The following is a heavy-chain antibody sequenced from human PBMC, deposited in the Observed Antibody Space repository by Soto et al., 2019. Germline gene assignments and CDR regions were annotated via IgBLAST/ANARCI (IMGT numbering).Heavy chain of an antibody. D-gene: IGHD3-22*01. Sequence: SETLSLTCIASGGSINSGDYYWGLIRQPPGKGLEWIGYFYYSGGTYYNPSLKSRITISVDPSKNQFSLKLSSVTAADTAVYYCASDTSGYTYKHFWGQGTLVTVSS. CDR1: GGSINSGDYY. J-gene: IGHJ4*02. CDR3: ASDTSGYTYKHF. CDR2: FYYSGGT. V-gene: IGHV4-30-4*01.